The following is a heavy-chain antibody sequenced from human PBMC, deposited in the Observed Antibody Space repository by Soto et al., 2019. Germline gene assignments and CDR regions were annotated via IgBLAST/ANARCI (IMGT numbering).Heavy chain of an antibody. CDR2: IKQDGNEK. J-gene: IGHJ4*02. D-gene: IGHD3-10*01. Sequence: EVQLVESGGGLVQPGESLRLSCAASGFTFSSYWMNWVRQAPGKGLEWVANIKQDGNEKYYMDSVKGRFTISRDNAKNSLYLQMNSLRAEDTAVYYCASLRDGVWGQGTLVTVSS. V-gene: IGHV3-7*01. CDR1: GFTFSSYW. CDR3: ASLRDGV.